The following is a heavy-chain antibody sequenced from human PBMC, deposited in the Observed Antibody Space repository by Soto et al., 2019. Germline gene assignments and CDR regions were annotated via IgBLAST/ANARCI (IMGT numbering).Heavy chain of an antibody. D-gene: IGHD1-7*01. V-gene: IGHV5-10-1*01. CDR3: ARNLYNWNYVVGASDI. Sequence: PGESLKISCKGSGYSFTSYWISWVRQMPGKGLEWMGRIDPSDSYTNYSPSFQGHVTISADKSISTAYLQWSSLKASDTAMYYCARNLYNWNYVVGASDIWGQGTMVTVSS. CDR1: GYSFTSYW. J-gene: IGHJ3*02. CDR2: IDPSDSYT.